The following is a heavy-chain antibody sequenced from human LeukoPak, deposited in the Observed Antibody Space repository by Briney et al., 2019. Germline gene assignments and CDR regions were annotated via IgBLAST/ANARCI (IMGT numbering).Heavy chain of an antibody. CDR2: FDPEDGET. V-gene: IGHV1-24*01. CDR1: GYTLTELS. Sequence: ASVKVSCKVSGYTLTELSMHWVRQAPGKWLEWMGGFDPEDGETIYAQKFQGRVTMTEDTSTDTAYMELSSLRSEDTAVYYCATAPNDYGGNSGYFDYWGQGTLVTVSS. CDR3: ATAPNDYGGNSGYFDY. D-gene: IGHD4-23*01. J-gene: IGHJ4*02.